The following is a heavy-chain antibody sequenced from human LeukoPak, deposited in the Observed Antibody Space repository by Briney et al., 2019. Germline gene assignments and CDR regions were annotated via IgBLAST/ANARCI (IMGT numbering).Heavy chain of an antibody. J-gene: IGHJ4*02. CDR3: ARGVDSSSWYLFDY. Sequence: GGSLRLSCAASGFTFSSNSMNWVRQAPGKGLEWVSYISSNSSTIQYADSVKGRFTISRDNAKNSLYLQMNSLRDEDTAVYYCARGVDSSSWYLFDYWGQGTLVTVSS. D-gene: IGHD6-13*01. CDR2: ISSNSSTI. V-gene: IGHV3-48*02. CDR1: GFTFSSNS.